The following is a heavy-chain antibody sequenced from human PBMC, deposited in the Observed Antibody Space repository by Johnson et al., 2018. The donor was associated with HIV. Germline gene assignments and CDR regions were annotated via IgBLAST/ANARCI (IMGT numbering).Heavy chain of an antibody. Sequence: QVQLVESGGGLVKPGGSLRLSCVASGFSFSDYYMSWIRQAPGKGLVWVSHFNTDGSTTSYADSVKGRFTISRDNAKNTLFLQMHSLRAEDTAVYYCAKDERAAAGTRGLDAFDIWGQGTMVTVSS. CDR3: AKDERAAAGTRGLDAFDI. V-gene: IGHV3-11*04. J-gene: IGHJ3*02. CDR2: FNTDGSTT. CDR1: GFSFSDYY. D-gene: IGHD6-13*01.